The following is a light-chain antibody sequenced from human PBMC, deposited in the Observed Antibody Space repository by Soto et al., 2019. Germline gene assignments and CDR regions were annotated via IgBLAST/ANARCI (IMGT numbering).Light chain of an antibody. Sequence: DIQMTQSPSTLSASVGDRVTITCRASQSISSWLAWYQQKPGKAPKVLIYDASSLESGVPSRFSGSGPGTEFTLTISSLQPDDFATYYCQQYNSYSQRTFGQGTKVEIK. CDR3: QQYNSYSQRT. CDR2: DAS. J-gene: IGKJ1*01. CDR1: QSISSW. V-gene: IGKV1-5*01.